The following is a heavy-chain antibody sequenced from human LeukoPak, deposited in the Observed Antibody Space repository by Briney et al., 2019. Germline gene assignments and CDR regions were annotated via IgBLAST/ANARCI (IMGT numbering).Heavy chain of an antibody. D-gene: IGHD2-15*01. CDR1: GFTFSTYG. V-gene: IGHV3-33*01. CDR3: ARAVGPFDY. J-gene: IGHJ4*02. CDR2: IWNDGSNK. Sequence: GGSLRLSCAASGFTFSTYGMHWVRQAPGKGLEWVSVIWNDGSNKYYADSVKGRFTISRDNSRNTLYLQMNSLRVEDTAVYYRARAVGPFDYWGQGTLVTVSS.